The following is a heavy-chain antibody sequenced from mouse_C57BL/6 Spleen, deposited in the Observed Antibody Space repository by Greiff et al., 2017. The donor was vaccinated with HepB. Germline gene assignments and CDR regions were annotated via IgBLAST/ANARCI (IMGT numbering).Heavy chain of an antibody. J-gene: IGHJ2*01. Sequence: VKLQQPGAELVMPGASVKLSCKASGYTFTSYWMHWVKQRPGQGLEWIGEIDPSDSYTNYNQKFKGKSTLTVDKSSSTAYMQLSSLTSEDSAVYYCARSDTTVVDFDYWGQGTTLTVSS. CDR3: ARSDTTVVDFDY. D-gene: IGHD1-1*01. CDR1: GYTFTSYW. V-gene: IGHV1-69*01. CDR2: IDPSDSYT.